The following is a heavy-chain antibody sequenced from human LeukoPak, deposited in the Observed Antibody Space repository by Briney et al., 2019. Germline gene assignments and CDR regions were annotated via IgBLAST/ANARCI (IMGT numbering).Heavy chain of an antibody. V-gene: IGHV3-64D*06. CDR3: VKGFCSSTSCYQKYYFDY. CDR2: ISSHGGSA. CDR1: GFTFSSYW. D-gene: IGHD2-2*01. Sequence: PGGSLRLSCAASGFTFSSYWMHWVRQAPGKGLEYVSSISSHGGSAYNADSVKGRFTISRDNSRNTLYLQMSSLRAEDTAVYYCVKGFCSSTSCYQKYYFDYWGQGTLVTVSS. J-gene: IGHJ4*02.